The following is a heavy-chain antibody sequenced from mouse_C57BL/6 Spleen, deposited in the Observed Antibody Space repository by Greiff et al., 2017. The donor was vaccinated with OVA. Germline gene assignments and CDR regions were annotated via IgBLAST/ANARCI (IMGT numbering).Heavy chain of an antibody. CDR1: GYTFTSYW. J-gene: IGHJ4*01. Sequence: VQLQQPGAELVKPGASVKLSCKASGYTFTSYWMHWVKQRPGQGLEWIGMIHPNSGSTNYNEKFKSKATLTVDKSTSTAYMQLSSLTSEDSAVYYCAREGDSYAMDYWGQGTSGTVSS. D-gene: IGHD3-3*01. V-gene: IGHV1-64*01. CDR3: AREGDSYAMDY. CDR2: IHPNSGST.